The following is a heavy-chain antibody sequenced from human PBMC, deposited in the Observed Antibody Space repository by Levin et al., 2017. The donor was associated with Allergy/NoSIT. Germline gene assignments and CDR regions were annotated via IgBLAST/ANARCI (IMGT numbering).Heavy chain of an antibody. CDR1: GFTLSSYV. J-gene: IGHJ4*02. CDR3: AKDKAASGSSGFGY. V-gene: IGHV3-23*01. Sequence: GGSLRLSCAASGFTLSSYVMSWVRQAPGRGLEWFSSISGSGGSTYYADSVKGRFTISRDTSKNTLYLQMNSRSAEDTAVYYCAKDKAASGSSGFGYWGQGTLVTVSS. D-gene: IGHD3-10*01. CDR2: ISGSGGST.